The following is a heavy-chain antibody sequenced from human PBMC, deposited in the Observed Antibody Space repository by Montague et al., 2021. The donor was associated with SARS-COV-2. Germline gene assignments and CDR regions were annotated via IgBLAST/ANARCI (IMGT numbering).Heavy chain of an antibody. CDR1: GASINGYY. Sequence: SETLSLTCTVSGASINGYYWTWIRQPAGKGLEWIGRVFSSGITNYNPSLKSRLTMSIDMSKNQFSLKISSVTAADTAMYYCARQARGVGFDIWGQGTRVTVSS. V-gene: IGHV4-4*07. CDR2: VFSSGIT. J-gene: IGHJ3*02. D-gene: IGHD3-10*01. CDR3: ARQARGVGFDI.